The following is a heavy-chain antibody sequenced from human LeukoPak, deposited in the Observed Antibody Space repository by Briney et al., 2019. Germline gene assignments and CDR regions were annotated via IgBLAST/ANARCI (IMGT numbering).Heavy chain of an antibody. D-gene: IGHD2-2*01. V-gene: IGHV1-2*02. CDR1: GYTFTGYY. CDR3: ARDGGGYCSSTSCYPNDAFDI. CDR2: INPNSGGT. J-gene: IGHJ3*02. Sequence: GASVKVSCKASGYTFTGYYMHWVRQAPGQGLEWMGWINPNSGGTNYAQKFQGRVTMTRDTSISTAYMELSRLRSDDTAVYYCARDGGGYCSSTSCYPNDAFDIWGQGTMVTVSS.